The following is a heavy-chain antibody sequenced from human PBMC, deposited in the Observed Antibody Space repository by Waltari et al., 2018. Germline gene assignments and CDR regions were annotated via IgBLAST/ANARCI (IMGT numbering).Heavy chain of an antibody. CDR3: ARAESGGMFDYYYGMDV. Sequence: ELQLVESGGGLIQPGGSLRLCCAGYGFNVNTHYMSWVRQALGKGLEWISVIYSGGITYYADSVKGRFTISRDSYRNTLSLQMISLRAEDTAVYYCARAESGGMFDYYYGMDVWGQGTTVTVSS. CDR2: IYSGGIT. J-gene: IGHJ6*02. CDR1: GFNVNTHY. V-gene: IGHV3-53*01. D-gene: IGHD2-15*01.